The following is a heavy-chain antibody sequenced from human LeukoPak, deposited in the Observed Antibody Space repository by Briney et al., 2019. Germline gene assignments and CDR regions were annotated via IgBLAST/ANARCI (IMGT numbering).Heavy chain of an antibody. V-gene: IGHV3-48*03. CDR2: ISGSGAII. CDR1: GFTFSDYE. CDR3: ARDSPGYYYYYYMDV. J-gene: IGHJ6*03. Sequence: GGSLRLSCAASGFTFSDYEMNWVRQAPGKGLEWVSYISGSGAIIYYADSVKGRFTISRDNAKNSLYLQMNSLRAEDTAVYYCARDSPGYYYYYYMDVWGKGTTVTVSS.